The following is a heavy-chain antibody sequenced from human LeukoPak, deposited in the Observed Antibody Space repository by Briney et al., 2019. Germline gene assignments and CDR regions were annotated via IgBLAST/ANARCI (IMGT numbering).Heavy chain of an antibody. Sequence: SETLSLTCTVSGGSIMSGDYYWSWIRQPPGKALEWIGYIYYSGSTYYNPSLKSRVTISVDTSKNQFSLKLSSVTAADTAVYYCARVPEGWEQTWYFDLWGRGTLVTVSS. V-gene: IGHV4-30-4*01. CDR2: IYYSGST. J-gene: IGHJ2*01. D-gene: IGHD1-26*01. CDR1: GGSIMSGDYY. CDR3: ARVPEGWEQTWYFDL.